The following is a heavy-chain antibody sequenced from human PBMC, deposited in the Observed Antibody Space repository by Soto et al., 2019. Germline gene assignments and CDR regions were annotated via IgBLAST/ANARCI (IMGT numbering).Heavy chain of an antibody. V-gene: IGHV1-2*02. Sequence: ASVKVSCKASGYTFTGYYMHWVRQAPGQGLEWMGWINPNSGGTNYAQKFQGRVTMTRDTSISTAYMELSRLRSDDTAVYYCAREGYGDHLHRDYWGQGTLVTVSS. D-gene: IGHD4-17*01. J-gene: IGHJ4*02. CDR2: INPNSGGT. CDR3: AREGYGDHLHRDY. CDR1: GYTFTGYY.